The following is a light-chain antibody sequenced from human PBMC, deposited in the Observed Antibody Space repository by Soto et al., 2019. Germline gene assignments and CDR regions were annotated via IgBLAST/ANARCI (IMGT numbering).Light chain of an antibody. CDR1: SSDVGGYNY. V-gene: IGLV2-14*03. CDR2: DVS. J-gene: IGLJ1*01. Sequence: QSALTQPASVSGSPGQSITISCTGTSSDVGGYNYVSWYQHHPGKAPKLIIYDVSNRPSGVSLRFSGSKSDNTASLTISGLQPEDEADYHFSSYTSSNARQLVFGTGTKLTVL. CDR3: SSYTSSNARQLV.